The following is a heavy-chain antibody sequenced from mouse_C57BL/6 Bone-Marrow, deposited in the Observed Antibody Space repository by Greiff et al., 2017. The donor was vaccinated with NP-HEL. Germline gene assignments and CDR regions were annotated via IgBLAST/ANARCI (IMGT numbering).Heavy chain of an antibody. CDR2: ISNGGGST. CDR1: GFTFSDYY. J-gene: IGHJ3*01. D-gene: IGHD2-3*01. Sequence: EVQRVESGGGLVQPGGSLKLSCAASGFTFSDYYMYWVRQTPEKRLEWVAYISNGGGSTYYPDTVKGRFTISRDNAKNTLYLQMSRLRSEDTAMYYCARHDGYYPVGYGGWGQGALVSV. CDR3: ARHDGYYPVGYGG. V-gene: IGHV5-12*01.